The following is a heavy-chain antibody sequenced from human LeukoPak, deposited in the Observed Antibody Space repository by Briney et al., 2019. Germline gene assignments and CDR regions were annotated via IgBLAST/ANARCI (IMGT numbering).Heavy chain of an antibody. CDR1: GGSFSGYY. V-gene: IGHV4-34*01. Sequence: SETLSLTCAVYGGSFSGYYWSWIRQPPGKGLEWIGEINHSGSTNYNPSLKSRVTISVDTSKNQFSLKLSSVTAADTAVYYCARNRGLGSYYNAFDIWGQGTMVTVSS. CDR2: INHSGST. D-gene: IGHD1-26*01. J-gene: IGHJ3*02. CDR3: ARNRGLGSYYNAFDI.